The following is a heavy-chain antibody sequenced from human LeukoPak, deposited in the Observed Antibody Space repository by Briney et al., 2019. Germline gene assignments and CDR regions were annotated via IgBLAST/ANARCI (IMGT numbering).Heavy chain of an antibody. CDR2: IGDSGTTI. V-gene: IGHV3-11*01. Sequence: GGSLRLSCAASGFTFSDYYMSWIRQVPGKGLEWVSYIGDSGTTIYYAGSVKGRFTISWDNAKNSLFLQMNSLRAEDTAVYYCARGLIAAAIVGAFDIWGQGTMVTVSS. CDR3: ARGLIAAAIVGAFDI. J-gene: IGHJ3*02. D-gene: IGHD6-13*01. CDR1: GFTFSDYY.